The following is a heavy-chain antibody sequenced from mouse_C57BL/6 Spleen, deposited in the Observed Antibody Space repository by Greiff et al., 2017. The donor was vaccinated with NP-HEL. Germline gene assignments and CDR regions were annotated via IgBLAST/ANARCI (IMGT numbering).Heavy chain of an antibody. V-gene: IGHV1-81*01. CDR1: GYTFTSYG. CDR3: AREGVGRGYFDV. CDR2: IYPRSGNT. Sequence: QVQLKESGAELARPGASVKLSCKASGYTFTSYGISWVKQRTGQGLEWIGEIYPRSGNTYYNEKFKGKATLTADKSSSTAYMELRSLTSEDSAVYFCAREGVGRGYFDVWGTGTTVTVSS. D-gene: IGHD4-1*01. J-gene: IGHJ1*03.